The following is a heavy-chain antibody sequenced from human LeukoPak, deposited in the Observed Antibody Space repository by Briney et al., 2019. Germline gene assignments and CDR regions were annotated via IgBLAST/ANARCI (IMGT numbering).Heavy chain of an antibody. D-gene: IGHD6-19*01. CDR3: ARDNSGWLVNFDY. V-gene: IGHV4-59*01. Sequence: SETLSLTCTVSGRPIRNCFWRWIRQPSGNGLVCTGYISSSGPTNYNPSLKSRVTMSIHTSKNQFSLKLSSVTAADTAVYYCARDNSGWLVNFDYWGLGTLVTVSS. CDR1: GRPIRNCF. CDR2: ISSSGPT. J-gene: IGHJ4*02.